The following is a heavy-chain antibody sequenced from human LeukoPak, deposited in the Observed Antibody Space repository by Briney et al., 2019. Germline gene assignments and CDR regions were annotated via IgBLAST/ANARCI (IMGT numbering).Heavy chain of an antibody. D-gene: IGHD3-10*01. V-gene: IGHV3-30*03. J-gene: IGHJ4*02. Sequence: GGSLRLSCAASGFTFSSYGMHWVRQAPGKGLEWVAVISYDGSNKYYADSVKGRFTISRDNSKNTLYLQMNSLRAEDTAVYYCASWPGAWYGEDFWDQGTLVTVSS. CDR2: ISYDGSNK. CDR3: ASWPGAWYGEDF. CDR1: GFTFSSYG.